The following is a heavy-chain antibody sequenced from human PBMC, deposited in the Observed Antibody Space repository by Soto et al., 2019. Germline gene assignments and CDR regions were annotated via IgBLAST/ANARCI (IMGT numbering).Heavy chain of an antibody. J-gene: IGHJ3*01. Sequence: QMQLVQSGPEVKKPGTSVKVSCKASGFTFTRSAVQWVRQARGQRPEWIGWIVVGSGNTNYAQKFQERVTGARDMSTSTAYMELSSLRSEDTAVYYCAAFATTGDAFDVWGQGTMVTVSS. D-gene: IGHD4-17*01. V-gene: IGHV1-58*01. CDR1: GFTFTRSA. CDR2: IVVGSGNT. CDR3: AAFATTGDAFDV.